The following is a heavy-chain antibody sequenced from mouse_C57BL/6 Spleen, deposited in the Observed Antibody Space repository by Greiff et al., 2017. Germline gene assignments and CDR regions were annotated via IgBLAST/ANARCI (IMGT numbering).Heavy chain of an antibody. V-gene: IGHV1-9*01. CDR2: ILPGSGST. J-gene: IGHJ2*01. Sequence: VQLQQSGAELMKPGASVKLSCKATGYTFTGYWIEWVKQRPGQGLEWIGTILPGSGSTNYTEKFKGKSTFTADTSTNTSYMQLSSLTTEDTAIYYCARLGTTVVTRNYFDYWGQGTTLTVSS. CDR1: GYTFTGYW. CDR3: ARLGTTVVTRNYFDY. D-gene: IGHD1-1*01.